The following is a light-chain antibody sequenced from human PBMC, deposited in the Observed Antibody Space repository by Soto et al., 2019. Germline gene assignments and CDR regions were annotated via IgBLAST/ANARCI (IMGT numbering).Light chain of an antibody. CDR2: GAS. CDR1: QSVSSSH. Sequence: EIVLTQSPGTLSLSPGERATLSCRASQSVSSSHLAWYQQKPGQAPRLLIYGASSRATGVTDRFSGSGSGTDVTLTISRLEPEDFAVYYCQEYGSSPWPFGQGNKVEIK. CDR3: QEYGSSPWP. V-gene: IGKV3-20*01. J-gene: IGKJ1*01.